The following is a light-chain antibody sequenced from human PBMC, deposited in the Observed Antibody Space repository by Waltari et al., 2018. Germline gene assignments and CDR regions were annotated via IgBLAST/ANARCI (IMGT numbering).Light chain of an antibody. Sequence: EIVLTQSPDFQSVTPEETVTITCRASQSIGNSLHWYQQKPNQSPKLLRQYGSQSMSGVPSRFSGSGSGTDFTLTLSGLEGEDAAAYYCLQGSSTPYSFGQGTKLEIK. CDR2: YGS. V-gene: IGKV6D-21*02. CDR1: QSIGNS. J-gene: IGKJ2*01. CDR3: LQGSSTPYS.